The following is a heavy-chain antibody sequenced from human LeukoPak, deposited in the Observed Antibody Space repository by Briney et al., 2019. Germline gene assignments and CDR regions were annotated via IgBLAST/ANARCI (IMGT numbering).Heavy chain of an antibody. CDR1: GFIFSSYA. J-gene: IGHJ4*02. D-gene: IGHD1-26*01. CDR3: AKDGYSGSYPPYYFDY. Sequence: GGSLRLSCAASGFIFSSYAMSWVRQAPGEGLEWVSVISGGAGSTYYADSVKGRFTISRDNSKNTLYLQMNSLRAEDTAVYYCAKDGYSGSYPPYYFDYWGQGTLVTVSS. V-gene: IGHV3-23*01. CDR2: ISGGAGST.